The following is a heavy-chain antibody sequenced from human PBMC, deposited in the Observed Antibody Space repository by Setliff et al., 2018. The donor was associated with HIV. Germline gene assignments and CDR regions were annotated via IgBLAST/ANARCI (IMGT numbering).Heavy chain of an antibody. D-gene: IGHD3-10*01. CDR1: GYTFTSYY. J-gene: IGHJ4*02. CDR2: INPSSGST. Sequence: ASVKVSCKASGYTFTSYYMHWVRQAPGQGLEWMGIINPSSGSTTYAQKFQGRVTVTRDTSTNTVYMELTSLRSDDTAVYYCAREEDGEPWDQGTLVTVSS. V-gene: IGHV1-46*01. CDR3: AREEDGEP.